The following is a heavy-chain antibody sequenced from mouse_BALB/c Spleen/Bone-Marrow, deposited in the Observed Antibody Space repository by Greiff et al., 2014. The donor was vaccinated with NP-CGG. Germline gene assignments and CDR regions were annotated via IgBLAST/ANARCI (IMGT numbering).Heavy chain of an antibody. D-gene: IGHD1-1*01. Sequence: EVQLQESGPDLVKPGASVKMSCKASGYTFTNYIMHWVKQTPGQGLEWIGYINPYNDDTKYNEKFKNKATLTSDKSSSTAYMELSNLTSDDSAIYYCAPNYYGKGYFDYWGQGTTLTVSS. CDR2: INPYNDDT. J-gene: IGHJ2*01. CDR1: GYTFTNYI. V-gene: IGHV1-14*01. CDR3: APNYYGKGYFDY.